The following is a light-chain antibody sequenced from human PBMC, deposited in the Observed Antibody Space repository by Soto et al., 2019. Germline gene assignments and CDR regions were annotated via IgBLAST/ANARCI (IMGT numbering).Light chain of an antibody. CDR2: GAS. CDR3: QERNSYNRK. V-gene: IGKV1-9*01. J-gene: IGKJ1*01. Sequence: IQLTQSPSFLSASIGDRVTTTCRASQGISTYLAWYQQKPGKAPKNLIYGASTLQSGVPSRFSGGGSGTEFTLTISSLQPEDFATYYCQERNSYNRKCGQGTKVDIK. CDR1: QGISTY.